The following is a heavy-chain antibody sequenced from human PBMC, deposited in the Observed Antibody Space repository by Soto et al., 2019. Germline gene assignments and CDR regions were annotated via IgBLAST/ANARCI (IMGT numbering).Heavy chain of an antibody. D-gene: IGHD2-15*01. CDR3: ARDRGCSGGSCYEGHFDY. CDR2: IIPIFGTA. Sequence: QVQLVQSGAEVKKPGSSVKVSCKASGGTFSSYAISWVRQAPGQGLEWMGGIIPIFGTANYAQKFQGRVTITADESTSRAYRELSSLRSEDTAVYYCARDRGCSGGSCYEGHFDYWGQGTLVTVSS. V-gene: IGHV1-69*12. CDR1: GGTFSSYA. J-gene: IGHJ4*02.